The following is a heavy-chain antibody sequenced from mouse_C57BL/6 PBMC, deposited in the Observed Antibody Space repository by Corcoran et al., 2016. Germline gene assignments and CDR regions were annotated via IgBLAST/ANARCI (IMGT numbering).Heavy chain of an antibody. CDR3: APNYDYAMDY. D-gene: IGHD2-1*01. CDR2: IFPGSGST. V-gene: IGHV1-75*01. CDR1: GYTFNDYS. J-gene: IGHJ4*01. Sequence: QVQLQQAGPELVTPGASVKISCKHSGYTFNDYSINWVKQRPGQRLEGSGWIFPGSGSTYYNEKFKGKATLTVDKSSSTAYMLLSSLTSEDSAVYFCAPNYDYAMDYWGQGTSVTVS.